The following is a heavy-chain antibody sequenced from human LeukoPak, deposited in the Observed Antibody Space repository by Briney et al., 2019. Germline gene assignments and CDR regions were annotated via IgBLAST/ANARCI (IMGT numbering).Heavy chain of an antibody. CDR3: AGRTIFGVGRTGYAYY. J-gene: IGHJ4*02. CDR1: GGSISSSSYY. V-gene: IGHV4-39*01. CDR2: IYYSGST. D-gene: IGHD3-3*01. Sequence: SDTLSLTCTVSGGSISSSSYYWGWIRQPPGKGLEWIGSIYYSGSTHYNPSLKSRVTISVDTSKNQFSLKLSSVTAADTAVYYCAGRTIFGVGRTGYAYYWGQGTLVTVSS.